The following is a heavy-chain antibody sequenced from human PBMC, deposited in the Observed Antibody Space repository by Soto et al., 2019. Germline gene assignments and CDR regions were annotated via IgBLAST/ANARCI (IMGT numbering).Heavy chain of an antibody. CDR1: GYTFTSYY. Sequence: GASVKVSCKASGYTFTSYYMHWVRQAPGQGLEWMGIINPSGGSTSYAQKFQGRVTMTRDTSTSTVYMELSSLRSEDTAVYYCARERIAAAGRFWFDPWGQGTLVTVSS. CDR2: INPSGGST. D-gene: IGHD6-13*01. CDR3: ARERIAAAGRFWFDP. V-gene: IGHV1-46*01. J-gene: IGHJ5*02.